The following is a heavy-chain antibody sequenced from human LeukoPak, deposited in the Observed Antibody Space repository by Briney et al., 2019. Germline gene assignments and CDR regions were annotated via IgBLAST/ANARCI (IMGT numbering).Heavy chain of an antibody. CDR1: GFTFSSYA. V-gene: IGHV3-23*01. CDR3: AKFFSRLLAFDY. Sequence: PGGALRLSCAASGFTFSSYAMSWVRQAPGKGLEWVSGISGSGDNTYYADSVKGRFTISRDNSKNTLYLQMNSLRAEDTAVYYCAKFFSRLLAFDYWGQGTLVTVSS. CDR2: ISGSGDNT. D-gene: IGHD3-22*01. J-gene: IGHJ4*02.